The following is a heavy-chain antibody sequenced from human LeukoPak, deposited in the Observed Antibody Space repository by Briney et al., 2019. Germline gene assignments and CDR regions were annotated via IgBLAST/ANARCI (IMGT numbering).Heavy chain of an antibody. Sequence: GGSLRLSCAASGFTFSNYATHWVRQAPGKGLEYVSGISSNGGSTFYASSVKGRFTISRDNSKNSLYLQTNSLRAEDTALYYCAKGGGYSNGWPDYWGQGTLVTVSS. D-gene: IGHD6-19*01. V-gene: IGHV3-64*01. CDR3: AKGGGYSNGWPDY. CDR1: GFTFSNYA. CDR2: ISSNGGST. J-gene: IGHJ4*02.